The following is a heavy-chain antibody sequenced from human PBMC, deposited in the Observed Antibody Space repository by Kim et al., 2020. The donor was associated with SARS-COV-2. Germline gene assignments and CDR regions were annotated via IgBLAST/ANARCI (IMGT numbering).Heavy chain of an antibody. CDR3: AHIPSAAGTAYGVDT. CDR1: GFSLITSGVC. CDR2: VDWDDDE. J-gene: IGHJ6*02. V-gene: IGHV2-5*02. D-gene: IGHD6-13*01. Sequence: SGPTLVKPTQTLTLTCTFSGFSLITSGVCVSWIRQPPGKALEWLALVDWDDDECYSPSLKSRLTITKDTSKNQVVLTMTNMDPVDTATYYCAHIPSAAGTAYGVDTWGHETTVTASS.